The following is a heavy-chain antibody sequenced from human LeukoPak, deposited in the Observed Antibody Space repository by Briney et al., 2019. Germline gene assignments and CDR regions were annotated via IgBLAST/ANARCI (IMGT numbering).Heavy chain of an antibody. D-gene: IGHD4-17*01. Sequence: GGSLRLSCAASGFTVSSSYMSWVRQAPEKGLEWVSVIYSGGSTNYADSVKGRFTISRDSSKNTVYLQMNSLRDEDTAVYYCARAQFRYGDLSHLDYWGQGTLVTVSS. CDR1: GFTVSSSY. CDR2: IYSGGST. CDR3: ARAQFRYGDLSHLDY. V-gene: IGHV3-53*01. J-gene: IGHJ4*02.